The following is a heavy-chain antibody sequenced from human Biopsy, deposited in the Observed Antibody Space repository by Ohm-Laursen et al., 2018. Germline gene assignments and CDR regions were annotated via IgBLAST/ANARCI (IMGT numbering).Heavy chain of an antibody. CDR1: GFSLRNYT. D-gene: IGHD1-14*01. CDR2: ISRSTSHI. V-gene: IGHV3-21*06. CDR3: ARGRSHLLPDHDWFDP. Sequence: SLRLSCAVSGFSLRNYTINWVRQAPGTGLEWVSSISRSTSHILYAETLKGRFTSSRDNAKNSVYLQMNSLRAEDTGVYYCARGRSHLLPDHDWFDPWGQGTLVTVSS. J-gene: IGHJ5*02.